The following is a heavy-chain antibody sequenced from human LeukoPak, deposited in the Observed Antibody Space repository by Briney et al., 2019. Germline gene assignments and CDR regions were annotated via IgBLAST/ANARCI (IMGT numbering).Heavy chain of an antibody. V-gene: IGHV4-34*01. CDR3: ARGRSERSFDY. J-gene: IGHJ4*02. D-gene: IGHD1-1*01. Sequence: SETLSLTCAVYGGSFSGYYWSWIRQPPGKGLEWIGEINHSGSTNYNPSLKSRVTISVDTSKNQFSLKLSSVTAADTAIYYCARGRSERSFDYWGQGTLVTVSS. CDR2: INHSGST. CDR1: GGSFSGYY.